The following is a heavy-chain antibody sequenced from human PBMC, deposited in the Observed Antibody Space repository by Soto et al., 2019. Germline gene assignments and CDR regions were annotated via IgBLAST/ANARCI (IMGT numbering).Heavy chain of an antibody. CDR1: GGSISSCGYS. CDR3: ARDKITGLFDY. Sequence: SETLSLTCAVSGGSISSCGYSWSWIRQPPGKGLEWIGYIYHSGSTYYNPSLKSRVTISVDRSKNQFSLKLTSVTAADTAVYYCARDKITGLFDYWGQGTLVTVPQ. CDR2: IYHSGST. J-gene: IGHJ4*02. D-gene: IGHD2-8*02. V-gene: IGHV4-30-2*01.